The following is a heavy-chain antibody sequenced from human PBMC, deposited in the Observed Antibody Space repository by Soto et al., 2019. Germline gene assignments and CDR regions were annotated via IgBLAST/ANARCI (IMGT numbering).Heavy chain of an antibody. CDR3: ARRSIAARPHYYYGMDV. V-gene: IGHV5-10-1*01. D-gene: IGHD6-6*01. J-gene: IGHJ6*02. Sequence: GESLKISCKGSGYSFTSYWISWVRQMPGKGLEWMGRIDPSDSYTNYSPSFQGHVTISADKSISTAYLQWSSLKASDTAMYYCARRSIAARPHYYYGMDVCGQGTTVTVS. CDR1: GYSFTSYW. CDR2: IDPSDSYT.